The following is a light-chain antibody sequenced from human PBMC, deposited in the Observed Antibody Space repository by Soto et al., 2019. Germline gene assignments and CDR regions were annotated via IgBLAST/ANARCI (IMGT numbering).Light chain of an antibody. CDR2: ATS. J-gene: IGKJ5*01. V-gene: IGKV3-20*01. CDR3: QQYNNRPPIT. Sequence: EIVLTQSPGTLSLSPGETATLSCRASQTVNSDYLAWFQQRPGQAPRLLIFATSRRATDIPDRFSGSGSGTDFTLAIRRLEPEDVGVYLCQQYNNRPPITSGQGTRPESK. CDR1: QTVNSDY.